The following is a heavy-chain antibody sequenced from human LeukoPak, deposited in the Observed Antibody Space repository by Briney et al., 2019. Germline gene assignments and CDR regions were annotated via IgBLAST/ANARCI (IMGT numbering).Heavy chain of an antibody. CDR3: ATDVVVTAIPY. J-gene: IGHJ4*02. CDR1: GYTFTSYG. V-gene: IGHV1-18*01. D-gene: IGHD2-21*02. CDR2: ISAYNGNT. Sequence: ASVKVSCKASGYTFTSYGISWVRQAPGQGLEWMGWISAYNGNTNYAQKFQGRVTMTEDTSTDTAYMELSSLRSEDTAVYYCATDVVVTAIPYWGQGTLVTVSS.